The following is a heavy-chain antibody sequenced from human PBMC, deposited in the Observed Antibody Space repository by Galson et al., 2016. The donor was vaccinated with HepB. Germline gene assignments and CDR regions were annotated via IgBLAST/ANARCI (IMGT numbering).Heavy chain of an antibody. CDR1: GGTFSAHS. V-gene: IGHV1-69*13. Sequence: SVKVSCKASGGTFSAHSITWVRQAPGQGLEWMGGIIPVFGAENYAQKFQGRVKVTADESKTTAYLEMSSLRSEDTAVYFCARGRVSGTNFYHNPHGVDVWGQGTTVTVSS. CDR2: IIPVFGAE. J-gene: IGHJ6*02. D-gene: IGHD1-20*01. CDR3: ARGRVSGTNFYHNPHGVDV.